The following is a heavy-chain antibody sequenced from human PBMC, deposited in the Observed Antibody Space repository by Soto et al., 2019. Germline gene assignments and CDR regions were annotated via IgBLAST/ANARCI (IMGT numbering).Heavy chain of an antibody. D-gene: IGHD6-19*01. Sequence: HPGGSLRLSCAASGFTFDDYAMHWVRQAPGKGLEWVSGISWNSGSIGYADSVKGRFTISRDNAKNSLYLQMNSLRAEDTALYYCAKAVAGTFGYFDYWGQGTLVTVS. CDR3: AKAVAGTFGYFDY. CDR1: GFTFDDYA. J-gene: IGHJ4*02. CDR2: ISWNSGSI. V-gene: IGHV3-9*01.